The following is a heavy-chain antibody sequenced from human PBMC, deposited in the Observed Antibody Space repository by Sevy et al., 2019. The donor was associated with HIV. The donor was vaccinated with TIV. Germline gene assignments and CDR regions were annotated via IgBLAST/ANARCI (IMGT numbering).Heavy chain of an antibody. Sequence: ASVKVSCKVSGYTLTELSMHWVRQAPGKGVEWMGSFDPEDGETIYAQKFQGRVTMTEDTSADTAYMELSSLRSEDTAVYFCATTKDYYDSSGCPFDYWGQRTLVTVSS. J-gene: IGHJ4*02. CDR2: FDPEDGET. V-gene: IGHV1-24*01. D-gene: IGHD3-22*01. CDR3: ATTKDYYDSSGCPFDY. CDR1: GYTLTELS.